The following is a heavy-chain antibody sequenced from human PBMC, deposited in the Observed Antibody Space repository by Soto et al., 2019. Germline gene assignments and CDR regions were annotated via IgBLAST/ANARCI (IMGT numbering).Heavy chain of an antibody. CDR2: IYSGDST. Sequence: GGSLRLSCAASGFTVSSNYMSWVRQAPGKGLEWVSVIYSGDSTYYADSVKGRFTISRDNSKNMLYLQMNSRRAEDTAVYYCASRRTTPLYNWNYDYAFDIWGQGTMVTVSS. D-gene: IGHD1-7*01. V-gene: IGHV3-53*01. CDR1: GFTVSSNY. CDR3: ASRRTTPLYNWNYDYAFDI. J-gene: IGHJ3*02.